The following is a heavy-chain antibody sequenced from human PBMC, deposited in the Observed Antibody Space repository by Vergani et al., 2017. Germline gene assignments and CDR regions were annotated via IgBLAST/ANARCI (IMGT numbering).Heavy chain of an antibody. Sequence: EVQLVESGGGLVQPGGSLRLSCAASGFTFSSYAMSWVRQAPGKGLEWVSAISGSGGSTYYADSVKGRFTLSRDNSKNTLYLQMKRLRSEDTAVYYCAKEHGSGGSCYSPYYYCGMDVWGQGTTVTVSS. D-gene: IGHD2-15*01. CDR3: AKEHGSGGSCYSPYYYCGMDV. J-gene: IGHJ6*02. V-gene: IGHV3-23*04. CDR1: GFTFSSYA. CDR2: ISGSGGST.